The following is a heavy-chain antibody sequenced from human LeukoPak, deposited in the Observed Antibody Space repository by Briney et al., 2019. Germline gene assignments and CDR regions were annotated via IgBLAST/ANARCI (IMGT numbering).Heavy chain of an antibody. D-gene: IGHD2-21*02. CDR3: ARDFLRTASPDAFDF. CDR2: ISYSGNT. Sequence: SETLSLTCTVSGGSVSSGYHYWSWIRQPPGKGLEWIGHISYSGNTYYNPSLKSRVTLSVDASKNQFSLNLTSVTAADTAIYYCARDFLRTASPDAFDFWGQGTMVTVSS. V-gene: IGHV4-31*03. CDR1: GGSVSSGYHY. J-gene: IGHJ3*01.